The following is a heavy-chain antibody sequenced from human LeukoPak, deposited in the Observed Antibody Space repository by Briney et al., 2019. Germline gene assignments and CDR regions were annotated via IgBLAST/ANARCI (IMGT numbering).Heavy chain of an antibody. Sequence: QAGESLRLSCAASGFTFSSYGMHWVRQAPGKGLEWVAVIWYDGSNKYYADSVKGRFTISRDNSKNTLYLQMNSLRAEDTAVYYCARAKSYSSSWYQGWFDPWGQGTLVTVSS. CDR1: GFTFSSYG. V-gene: IGHV3-33*01. J-gene: IGHJ5*02. D-gene: IGHD6-13*01. CDR3: ARAKSYSSSWYQGWFDP. CDR2: IWYDGSNK.